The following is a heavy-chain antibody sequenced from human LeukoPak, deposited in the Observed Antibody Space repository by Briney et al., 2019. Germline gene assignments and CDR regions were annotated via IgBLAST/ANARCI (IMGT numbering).Heavy chain of an antibody. CDR2: ISNNGGYT. CDR3: AKQLGYCSDGSCYFPY. CDR1: GFTFSTYT. D-gene: IGHD2-15*01. Sequence: GGSLALSCVASGFTFSTYTMNWIRQAPGKGLEWVSAISNNGGYTYYADSVQGRFTISRDNSKSTLCLQMNSLRAEDTAVYYCAKQLGYCSDGSCYFPYWGQGTLVTVSS. J-gene: IGHJ4*02. V-gene: IGHV3-23*01.